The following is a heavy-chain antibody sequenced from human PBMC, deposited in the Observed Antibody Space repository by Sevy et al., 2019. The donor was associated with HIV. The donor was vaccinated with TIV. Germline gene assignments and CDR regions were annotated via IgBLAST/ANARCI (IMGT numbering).Heavy chain of an antibody. Sequence: GGSLRLSCAASGFTVSSNYMSWVRQAPGKGLEWVSVIYSGGSTYYADSVKGRFTISRDNSKNTLYLQMNSLRAEDTAMYYCASAHVDTAMVNYYYGMDVWGQGTTVTVSS. CDR2: IYSGGST. CDR3: ASAHVDTAMVNYYYGMDV. CDR1: GFTVSSNY. D-gene: IGHD5-18*01. V-gene: IGHV3-53*01. J-gene: IGHJ6*02.